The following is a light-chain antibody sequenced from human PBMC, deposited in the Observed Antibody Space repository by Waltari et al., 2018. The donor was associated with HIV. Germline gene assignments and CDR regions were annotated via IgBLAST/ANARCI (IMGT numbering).Light chain of an antibody. V-gene: IGLV2-11*01. J-gene: IGLJ2*01. Sequence: QSALTQPRSVSGSPGQSVTISCTGTSSDVGGYNYVSWYQQYPGKAPKLLIYDVTKRPSGVPDRCSGSKSGNTASLTSSGLLADDEADYYCCSYAGSYTLVFGGGTKLTVL. CDR1: SSDVGGYNY. CDR2: DVT. CDR3: CSYAGSYTLV.